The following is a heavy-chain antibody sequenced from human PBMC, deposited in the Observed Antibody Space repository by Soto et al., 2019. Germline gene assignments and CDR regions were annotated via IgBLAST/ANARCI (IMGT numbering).Heavy chain of an antibody. Sequence: PGESLKISCKGSGYSFTSYWIGWVRQMPGKGLEWMGIIYPGDSDTRYRKSFQGEGTRSDDKSISTAYLKWRSMKAEDTAREDGGRGGREERPVDYWGQGTLVTVSS. CDR2: IYPGDSDT. CDR3: GRGGREERPVDY. J-gene: IGHJ4*02. V-gene: IGHV5-51*01. CDR1: GYSFTSYW. D-gene: IGHD1-26*01.